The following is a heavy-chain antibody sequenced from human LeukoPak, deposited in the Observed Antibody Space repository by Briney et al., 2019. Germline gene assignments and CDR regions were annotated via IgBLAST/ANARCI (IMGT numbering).Heavy chain of an antibody. D-gene: IGHD3-16*01. CDR2: ISGSGGRT. V-gene: IGHV3-23*01. CDR3: AISRGGDYIYDAFI. CDR1: GFTFSSYA. Sequence: GRSLRLSCVASGFTFSSYAMNWVRQAPGKGLEWVSAISGSGGRTYYADSVEGRFTISRDNSKNTLYLELNSLRVEDTAVYYCAISRGGDYIYDAFIWGQGTVVTVSS. J-gene: IGHJ3*02.